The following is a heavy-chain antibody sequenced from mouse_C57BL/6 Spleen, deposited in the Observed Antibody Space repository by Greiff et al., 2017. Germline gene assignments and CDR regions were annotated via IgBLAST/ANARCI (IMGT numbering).Heavy chain of an antibody. Sequence: EVKLVESGGGLVQPGGSLKLSCAASGFTFSDYYMYWVRQTPEKRLEWVAYISNGGGSTYYPDTVKGRFTISRDNAKNTLYLQMSRLKSEDTAMYYCARVTDWYFDVWGTGTTVTVSS. CDR3: ARVTDWYFDV. V-gene: IGHV5-12*01. CDR1: GFTFSDYY. D-gene: IGHD2-1*01. CDR2: ISNGGGST. J-gene: IGHJ1*03.